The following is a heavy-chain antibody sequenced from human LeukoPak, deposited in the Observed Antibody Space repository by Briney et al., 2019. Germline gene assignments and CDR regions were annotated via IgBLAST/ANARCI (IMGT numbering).Heavy chain of an antibody. J-gene: IGHJ4*02. CDR2: IRSKAYGGTT. CDR3: SRSRCVQCSGVCYSFDY. V-gene: IGHV3-49*03. Sequence: GGSLRLSCTVSGFTFGDYGMSWFRQAPGKGLEWVGFIRSKAYGGTTEYAASVKGRFTIARDDSESTAYLQMNSLKTEDTAMYYCSRSRCVQCSGVCYSFDYWGQGTLVTVTS. CDR1: GFTFGDYG. D-gene: IGHD2-21*02.